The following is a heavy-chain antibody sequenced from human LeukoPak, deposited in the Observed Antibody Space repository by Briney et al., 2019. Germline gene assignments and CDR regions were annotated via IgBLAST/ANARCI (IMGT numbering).Heavy chain of an antibody. Sequence: GGSLRLSCAASGFTFSNYSMNWVRQAPGKGLEWVSYISSSSSTIYYADSVKGRFTISRDNAKNSLYLQMNSLRAEDTAVYYCAELGITMIGGVWGKGTTVTISS. CDR1: GFTFSNYS. CDR3: AELGITMIGGV. V-gene: IGHV3-48*04. CDR2: ISSSSSTI. J-gene: IGHJ6*04. D-gene: IGHD3-10*02.